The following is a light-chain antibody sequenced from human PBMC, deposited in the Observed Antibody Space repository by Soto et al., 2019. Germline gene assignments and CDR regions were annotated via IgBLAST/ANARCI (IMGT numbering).Light chain of an antibody. CDR3: QQRSNWPPT. CDR1: QSFSSTY. Sequence: IVFTQSPGTPAFSPGERATPPCRASQSFSSTYLAWYQQKPGQAPRLLIYDASNRATGIPARFSGGGSGTDFTLTIDNLEPEDFAVYYCQQRSNWPPTFGQGTRLEIK. V-gene: IGKV3-11*01. J-gene: IGKJ5*01. CDR2: DAS.